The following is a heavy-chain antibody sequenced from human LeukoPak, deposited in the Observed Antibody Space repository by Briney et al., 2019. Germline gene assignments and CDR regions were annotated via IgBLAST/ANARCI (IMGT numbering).Heavy chain of an antibody. J-gene: IGHJ5*02. Sequence: KTSETLSHTCTVSGGSISSGGYYWRWIRQHPGEGLEWIGNIYYSGSTYYNPSLKSRLTISVDTSKNQFSLKLSSVTAADTAVYYCARALGSSGYGWFDPWGQGTLVTVSS. CDR1: GGSISSGGYY. V-gene: IGHV4-31*03. CDR2: IYYSGST. CDR3: ARALGSSGYGWFDP. D-gene: IGHD3-22*01.